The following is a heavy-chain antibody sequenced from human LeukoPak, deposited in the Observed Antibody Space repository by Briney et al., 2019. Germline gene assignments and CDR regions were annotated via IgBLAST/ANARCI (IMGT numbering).Heavy chain of an antibody. J-gene: IGHJ4*02. D-gene: IGHD1-26*01. CDR3: AKAGGELLLTPSDY. V-gene: IGHV3-7*03. CDR2: IKQDGSEK. CDR1: GFTFSSYW. Sequence: GESLRLSCAASGFTFSSYWMHWVRQAPGKGLVWVANIKQDGSEKYYVDSVKGRFTISRDNAKNSLYLQMNSLRAEDTALYYCAKAGGELLLTPSDYWGQGTLVTVSS.